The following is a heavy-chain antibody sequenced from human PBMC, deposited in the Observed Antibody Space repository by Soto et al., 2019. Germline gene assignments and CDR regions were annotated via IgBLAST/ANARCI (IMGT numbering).Heavy chain of an antibody. Sequence: EVQLLESGGGLVRPGGSLRLSCAASGFTFYNYAMKWVRQAPGKGLEWVSTISGGGDGTYYADSVKGRFTISSDNSRNTVYLQMNSLRAEDTAVYYCAKKGLGSLATYCTTGDCHYAFDVWGEGTLVTVSS. CDR1: GFTFYNYA. CDR2: ISGGGDGT. V-gene: IGHV3-23*01. J-gene: IGHJ3*01. D-gene: IGHD2-8*01. CDR3: AKKGLGSLATYCTTGDCHYAFDV.